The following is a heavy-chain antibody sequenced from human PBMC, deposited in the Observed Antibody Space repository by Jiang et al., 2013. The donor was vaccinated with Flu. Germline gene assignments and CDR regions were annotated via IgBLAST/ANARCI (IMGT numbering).Heavy chain of an antibody. CDR2: INPNSGGT. CDR1: GGTFSSYA. V-gene: IGHV1-2*04. CDR3: AIAHCSSTSCTDYYYGMDV. D-gene: IGHD2-2*01. J-gene: IGHJ6*04. Sequence: VQLVESGAEVKKPGSSVKVSCKASGGTFSSYAISWVRQAPGQGLEWMGWINPNSGGTNYAQKFQGWVTMTRDTSISTAYMELSRLRSDDTAVYYCAIAHCSSTSCTDYYYGMDVWGKGTTVTVSS.